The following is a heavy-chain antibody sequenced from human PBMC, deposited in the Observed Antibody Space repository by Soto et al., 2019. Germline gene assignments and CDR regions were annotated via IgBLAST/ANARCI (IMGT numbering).Heavy chain of an antibody. CDR2: IIPIFGTA. CDR3: ARDRAPRVVGATRRGGGAFDI. CDR1: GGTFSSYA. D-gene: IGHD1-26*01. J-gene: IGHJ3*02. Sequence: EASVKVFCKASGGTFSSYAIIWVRQAPGQGLEWMGGIIPIFGTANYAQKFQGRVTITADESTSTAYMELSSLRSEDTAVYYCARDRAPRVVGATRRGGGAFDIWGQGTMVTVSS. V-gene: IGHV1-69*13.